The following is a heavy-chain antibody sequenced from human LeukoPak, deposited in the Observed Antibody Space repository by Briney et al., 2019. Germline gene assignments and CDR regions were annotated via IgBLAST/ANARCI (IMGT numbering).Heavy chain of an antibody. Sequence: SGPALVKPTQTLTLTRTFSGFSLSTSGMCVSWIRQPPGKALEWLARIDWDDDKYYSTPLKTRLTISKDTSKNQVVLTMTNMDPVDTATYYCARIIGARGAFDIWGQGTMVTVSS. J-gene: IGHJ3*02. CDR3: ARIIGARGAFDI. D-gene: IGHD3-16*01. CDR1: GFSLSTSGMC. CDR2: IDWDDDK. V-gene: IGHV2-70*11.